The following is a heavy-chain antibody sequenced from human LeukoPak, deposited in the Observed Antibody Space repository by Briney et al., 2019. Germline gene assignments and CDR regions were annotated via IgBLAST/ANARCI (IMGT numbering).Heavy chain of an antibody. V-gene: IGHV4-59*01. CDR2: IYYSGST. CDR3: VRGRSNSDY. CDR1: GGSINSYY. D-gene: IGHD3/OR15-3a*01. Sequence: SETLSLTCTVSGGSINSYYWTWIRQPPGKGLEWIGYIYYSGSTNYNPSLKSRVTISVDTSKNQFSLTLSSVTAADTAVYYCVRGRSNSDYWGQGTLVTVSS. J-gene: IGHJ4*02.